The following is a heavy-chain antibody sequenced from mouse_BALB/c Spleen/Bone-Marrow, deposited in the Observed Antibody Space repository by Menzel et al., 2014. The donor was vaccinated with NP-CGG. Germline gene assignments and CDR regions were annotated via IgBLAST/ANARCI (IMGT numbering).Heavy chain of an antibody. Sequence: QVHVKQSGAELVKPGASVKLSCKASGYTFTSYWMHWVKQRPGQGLEWIGEINPSNGRTNYNEKFKSKATLTVDESSSTAYMQLSGLTSEDSAVYYCARRATTVVATDYWGQGTTLTVAS. CDR3: ARRATTVVATDY. D-gene: IGHD1-1*01. J-gene: IGHJ2*01. CDR1: GYTFTSYW. V-gene: IGHV1S81*02. CDR2: INPSNGRT.